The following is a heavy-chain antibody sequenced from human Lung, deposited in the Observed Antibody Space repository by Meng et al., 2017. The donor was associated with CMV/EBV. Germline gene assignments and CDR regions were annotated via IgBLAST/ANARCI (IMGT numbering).Heavy chain of an antibody. CDR2: INQDGGDK. V-gene: IGHV3-7*01. CDR3: ARGSCMWFDP. CDR1: GFTFSGFW. Sequence: GGSXRLSCAASGFTFSGFWMSWVRQAPGKGLEWVANINQDGGDKYYVDSVTGRFTISRDNAKNLVYLQLNSLRVEDTAIYYCARGSCMWFDPWGQGTLVTVSS. J-gene: IGHJ5*02.